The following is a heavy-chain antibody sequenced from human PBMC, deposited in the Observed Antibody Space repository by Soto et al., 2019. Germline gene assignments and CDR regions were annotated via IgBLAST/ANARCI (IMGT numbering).Heavy chain of an antibody. CDR2: INAYNGNT. CDR3: AMVEVYVTPSPQDV. J-gene: IGHJ6*02. CDR1: GYSFTRYG. Sequence: QVQLVQSGAEVKNPGASVKVSCKASGYSFTRYGIGWARQAPGQGLEWMGWINAYNGNTNYAQNLQGRLTLTTDTSTTTAYMESRSRRSNDTAIYYCAMVEVYVTPSPQDVWGQGTTVTVSS. V-gene: IGHV1-18*01. D-gene: IGHD3-16*01.